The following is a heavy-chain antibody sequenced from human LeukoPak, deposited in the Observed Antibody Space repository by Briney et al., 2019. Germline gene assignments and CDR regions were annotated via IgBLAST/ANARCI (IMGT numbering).Heavy chain of an antibody. D-gene: IGHD3-22*01. J-gene: IGHJ4*02. CDR2: ISGSGGST. CDR3: WTYYYDSSGYYPGDY. Sequence: GGTLRLSCAASGFTFSSYGMSWVRQAPGKGLEWVSAISGSGGSTYYADSVKGRFTISRDNSKNTLYLQMNSLRAEDTAVYYCWTYYYDSSGYYPGDYWGQGTLVTVSS. CDR1: GFTFSSYG. V-gene: IGHV3-23*01.